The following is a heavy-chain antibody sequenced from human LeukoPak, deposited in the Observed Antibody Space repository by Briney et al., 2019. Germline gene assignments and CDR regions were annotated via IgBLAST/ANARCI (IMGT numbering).Heavy chain of an antibody. D-gene: IGHD3-10*01. J-gene: IGHJ3*02. V-gene: IGHV4-31*03. CDR1: GGSISSGGYY. CDR2: IYYSGST. CDR3: ARVPVGRGAFDI. Sequence: PSETLSLTSTVSGGSISSGGYYWSWIRQHPGKGLEWIGYIYYSGSTYYNPSLKSRVTISVDTSKNQFSLKLSSVTAADTAVYYCARVPVGRGAFDIWGQGTMVTVSS.